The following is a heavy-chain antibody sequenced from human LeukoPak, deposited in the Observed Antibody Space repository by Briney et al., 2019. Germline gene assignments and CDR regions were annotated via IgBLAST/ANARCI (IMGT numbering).Heavy chain of an antibody. D-gene: IGHD6-6*01. CDR2: INHSRSN. Sequence: SETLSLTCAVYGLSFSGYYWAWIRQPPGKGLEWLGEINHSRSNNYNQSLKSRVTISRDTAKNPFYLKMSPLTDEDTAVYYCARAPGDGSSTVSWFDPWGQGTLVTVSS. J-gene: IGHJ5*02. V-gene: IGHV4-34*01. CDR3: ARAPGDGSSTVSWFDP. CDR1: GLSFSGYY.